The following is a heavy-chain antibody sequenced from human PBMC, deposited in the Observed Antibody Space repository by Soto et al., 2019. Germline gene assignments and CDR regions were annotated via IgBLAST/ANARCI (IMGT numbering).Heavy chain of an antibody. CDR1: GGSISSSSYY. V-gene: IGHV4-39*01. D-gene: IGHD3-16*02. J-gene: IGHJ5*02. CDR3: ARHVSDYVWGSYRSNNWFDP. Sequence: SETLSLTCTVSGGSISSSSYYWGWIRQPPGKGLEWIGSIYYSGSTYYNPSLKSRVTISVDTPKNQFSLKLSSVTAADTAVYYCARHVSDYVWGSYRSNNWFDPWGQGTLVTVSS. CDR2: IYYSGST.